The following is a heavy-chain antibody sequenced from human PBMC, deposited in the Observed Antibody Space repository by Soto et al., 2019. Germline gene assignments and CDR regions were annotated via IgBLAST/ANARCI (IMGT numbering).Heavy chain of an antibody. J-gene: IGHJ4*02. Sequence: ASVKVSCKASGYTFTSYAMHWVRQAPGQRLEWMGWINAGNGNTKYSQKFQGRVTITRDTSASTAYMELSSLRSEDTAVYYCARAYGDYDFWSGYYPYFDYWGQGTLVTVSS. V-gene: IGHV1-3*01. CDR2: INAGNGNT. CDR3: ARAYGDYDFWSGYYPYFDY. D-gene: IGHD3-3*01. CDR1: GYTFTSYA.